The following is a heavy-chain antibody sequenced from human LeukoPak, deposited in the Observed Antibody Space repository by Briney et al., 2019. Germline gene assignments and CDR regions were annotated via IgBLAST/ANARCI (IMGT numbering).Heavy chain of an antibody. CDR3: ARPQIVTYYDILTGPDYYYGKDV. Sequence: GGSLRLSCAASGFTFSSYAMHWVRQAPGKGLEWVAVISYDGSNKYYADSVKGRFTISRDNSKNTLYLQMNSLRAEDTAVYYCARPQIVTYYDILTGPDYYYGKDVWGQGTTVTVSS. CDR2: ISYDGSNK. D-gene: IGHD3-9*01. J-gene: IGHJ6*02. V-gene: IGHV3-30-3*01. CDR1: GFTFSSYA.